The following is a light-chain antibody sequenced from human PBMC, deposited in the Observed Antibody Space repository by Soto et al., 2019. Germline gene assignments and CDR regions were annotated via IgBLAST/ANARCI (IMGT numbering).Light chain of an antibody. Sequence: EIVLTQAPGTLSLSPGERATLSCRASQSVSSSYVAWYQQKPGQATRLLIYGASSRATGIPDRFSGSGSGTDFTLTISRLEREDFAVYYCHQYGSSPQTLGQGTKVEIK. V-gene: IGKV3-20*01. CDR1: QSVSSSY. CDR3: HQYGSSPQT. CDR2: GAS. J-gene: IGKJ1*01.